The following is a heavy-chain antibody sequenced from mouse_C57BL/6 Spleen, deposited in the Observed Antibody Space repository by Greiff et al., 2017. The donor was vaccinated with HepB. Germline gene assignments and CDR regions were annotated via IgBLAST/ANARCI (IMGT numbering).Heavy chain of an antibody. CDR1: GYTFTSYW. Sequence: VQLQQPGAELVRPGSSVKLSCKASGYTFTSYWMHWVKQRPIQGLEWIGNIDPFDSETHYNQKFKDKATLTVDKSSSTAYMQLSSLTSEDSAVYYCAREDDAQGMDYWGQGTSVTVSS. CDR3: AREDDAQGMDY. CDR2: IDPFDSET. V-gene: IGHV1-52*01. J-gene: IGHJ4*01. D-gene: IGHD2-12*01.